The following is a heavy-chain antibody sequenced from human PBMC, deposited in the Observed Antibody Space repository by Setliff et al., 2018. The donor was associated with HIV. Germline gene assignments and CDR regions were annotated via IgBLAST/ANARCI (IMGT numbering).Heavy chain of an antibody. CDR2: INPSGGST. D-gene: IGHD5-18*01. CDR1: GGTFRSKG. J-gene: IGHJ4*02. Sequence: ASVKVSCKASGGTFRSKGISWVRQAPGQGLEWMGIINPSGGSTSYAQKFQGRVTMTRDTSTSTVYMELSSPRSEDTAVYYCARDRTAMAMFDYWGQGTLVTVSS. CDR3: ARDRTAMAMFDY. V-gene: IGHV1-46*01.